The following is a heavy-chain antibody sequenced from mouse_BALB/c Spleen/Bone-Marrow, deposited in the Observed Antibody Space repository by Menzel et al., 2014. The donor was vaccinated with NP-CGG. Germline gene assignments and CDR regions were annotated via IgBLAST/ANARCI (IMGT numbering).Heavy chain of an antibody. CDR3: ARDRNYGSSWYFDV. D-gene: IGHD1-1*01. Sequence: EVKLVESGGGLVQPGGSLRLSCATSGFTFTDYYMSWVRQPPGKALEWLGFIRNKANGYTTEYSASVKGRFTISRDNSQGILYLQMNTLRAEDSATYYCARDRNYGSSWYFDVWGAGTTVTVSS. CDR2: IRNKANGYTT. CDR1: GFTFTDYY. J-gene: IGHJ1*01. V-gene: IGHV7-3*02.